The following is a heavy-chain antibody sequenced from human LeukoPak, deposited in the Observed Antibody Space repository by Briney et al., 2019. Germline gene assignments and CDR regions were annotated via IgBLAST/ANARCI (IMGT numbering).Heavy chain of an antibody. J-gene: IGHJ3*02. CDR1: GGSISSGSYY. CDR2: IYTSGST. Sequence: PSETLSLTCTVSGGSISSGSYYWSWIRQPAGKGLEWIGRIYTSGSTNYNPPLKSRVTISVDTSKNQFSLKLSSVTAADTAVYYCASGGITIFGVPRAFDIWGQGTMVTVSS. V-gene: IGHV4-61*02. D-gene: IGHD3-3*01. CDR3: ASGGITIFGVPRAFDI.